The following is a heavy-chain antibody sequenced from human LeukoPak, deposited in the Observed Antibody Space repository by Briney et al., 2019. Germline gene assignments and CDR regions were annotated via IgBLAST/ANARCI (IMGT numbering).Heavy chain of an antibody. V-gene: IGHV3-48*04. D-gene: IGHD3-22*01. CDR2: ISSSGTLT. J-gene: IGHJ4*02. CDR3: ARDSLHDYGGSGYGYYFDF. Sequence: GGSLRLSCAASGFTFSSYSMNWVRQAPGKGLEWISYISSSGTLTYYADSVKGRFTVSRDNAKNSLFLQMNSLRVEDTAVYYCARDSLHDYGGSGYGYYFDFWGQGTLVPVSS. CDR1: GFTFSSYS.